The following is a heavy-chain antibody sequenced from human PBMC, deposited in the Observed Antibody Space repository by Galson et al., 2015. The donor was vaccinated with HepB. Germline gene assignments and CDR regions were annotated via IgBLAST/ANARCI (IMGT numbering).Heavy chain of an antibody. V-gene: IGHV4-30-4*01. CDR3: ARAKEPSYDSSGDDAFDI. D-gene: IGHD3-22*01. Sequence: TLSLTCTVSGGSISSGDYYWSWIRQPPGKGLEWIGYIYYSGSTYYNPSLKSRVTISVDTSKNQFSLKLSSVTAADTAVYYCARAKEPSYDSSGDDAFDIWGQGTMVTVSS. CDR1: GGSISSGDYY. J-gene: IGHJ3*02. CDR2: IYYSGST.